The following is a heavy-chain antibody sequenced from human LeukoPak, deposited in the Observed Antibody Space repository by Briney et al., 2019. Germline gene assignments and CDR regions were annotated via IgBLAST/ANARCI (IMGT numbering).Heavy chain of an antibody. D-gene: IGHD3-22*01. CDR2: IYTSGST. CDR1: GGSISSYY. J-gene: IGHJ4*02. CDR3: ARGVPRGYSGYLPPYYYDSSGYYADY. Sequence: SETLSLTCTVSGGSISSYYWSWIRQPAGKGLEWIGRIYTSGSTNYNPSLKSRVTMSVDTSKNQFSLKLSSVTAADTAVYYCARGVPRGYSGYLPPYYYDSSGYYADYWGQGTLVTVSS. V-gene: IGHV4-4*07.